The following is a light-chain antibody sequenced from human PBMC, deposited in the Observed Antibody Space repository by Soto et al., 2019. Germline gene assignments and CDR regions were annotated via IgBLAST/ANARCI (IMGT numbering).Light chain of an antibody. J-gene: IGKJ1*01. CDR2: LGS. V-gene: IGKV2-28*01. CDR3: MQALQTPRT. CDR1: QSLLHSNGYNY. Sequence: TVMTQSPLSLPVTPGEPASISCRSSQSLLHSNGYNYLDWYLQKPGQSPQLLIYLGSNRASGVPNRCSGSGSGTDFTLKISRVEAEDVGVYYCMQALQTPRTFGQGTKVEIK.